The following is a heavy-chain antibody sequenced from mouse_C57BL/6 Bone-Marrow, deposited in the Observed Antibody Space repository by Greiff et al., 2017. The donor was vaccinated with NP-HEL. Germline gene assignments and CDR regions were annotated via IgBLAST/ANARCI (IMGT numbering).Heavy chain of an antibody. D-gene: IGHD2-4*01. CDR1: GYTFTSYW. CDR3: ARVDYDGAWFAH. CDR2: IHPNSGST. J-gene: IGHJ3*01. V-gene: IGHV1-64*01. Sequence: QVQLQQPGAELVKPGASVKLSCKASGYTFTSYWMHWVKQRPGQGLEWIGMIHPNSGSTNYNEKFKSKATLTVDKSSSTAYMQLSSLTSVDSAVYYCARVDYDGAWFAHWGQETLGTVSA.